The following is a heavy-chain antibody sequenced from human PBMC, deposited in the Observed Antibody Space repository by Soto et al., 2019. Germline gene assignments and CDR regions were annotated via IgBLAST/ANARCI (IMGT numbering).Heavy chain of an antibody. J-gene: IGHJ3*02. CDR1: GGTFSSYT. CDR3: ASSGVVVVPAAMFGAFDI. D-gene: IGHD2-2*01. V-gene: IGHV1-69*02. Sequence: SVKVSCKASGGTFSSYTISWVRQAPGQGLEWMGRIIPILGIANYAQKFQGRVTITADKSTSTAYMELSSLRSEDTAVYYCASSGVVVVPAAMFGAFDIWGQGTMVTVSS. CDR2: IIPILGIA.